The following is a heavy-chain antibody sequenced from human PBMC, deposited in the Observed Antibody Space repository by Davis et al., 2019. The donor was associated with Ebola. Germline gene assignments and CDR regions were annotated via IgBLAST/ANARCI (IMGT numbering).Heavy chain of an antibody. CDR3: ARTDLEGYCSGGSCYSWFDP. CDR2: IIPIFGTA. J-gene: IGHJ5*02. Sequence: AASVKVSCKASGGTFSSYAISWVRQAPGQGLEWMGGIIPIFGTANYAQKFQGRVTITADESTSTAYMELSSLRSEDTAVYYCARTDLEGYCSGGSCYSWFDPWGQGTLVTVSS. CDR1: GGTFSSYA. D-gene: IGHD2-15*01. V-gene: IGHV1-69*13.